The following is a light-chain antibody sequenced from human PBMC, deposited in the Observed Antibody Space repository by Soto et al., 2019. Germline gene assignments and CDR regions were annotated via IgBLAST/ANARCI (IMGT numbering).Light chain of an antibody. CDR2: AAS. CDR3: QQSYSTPLT. Sequence: IHINQKPSSLSASVGDRVTITCRASQSISSYLNWYQQKPGKAPKLLIYAASSLQSGVPSRFSGSGSGTDFTLTISSLQPEDFATYYCQQSYSTPLTFGGGTKVDIK. J-gene: IGKJ4*01. V-gene: IGKV1-39*01. CDR1: QSISSY.